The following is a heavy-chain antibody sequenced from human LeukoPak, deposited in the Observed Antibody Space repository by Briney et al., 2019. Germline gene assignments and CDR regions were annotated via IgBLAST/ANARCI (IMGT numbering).Heavy chain of an antibody. Sequence: SETLSLTCTVSGDSISNYYWSWIRQPAGKGLEWIGRIYTSGSTNYNPSLKSRVTMSVDTSKNQFSLKLSSVTAADTAVYYCAREGLYSYPTPDAFDIWGQGTMVTVSS. CDR2: IYTSGST. D-gene: IGHD3-16*02. V-gene: IGHV4-4*07. CDR3: AREGLYSYPTPDAFDI. CDR1: GDSISNYY. J-gene: IGHJ3*02.